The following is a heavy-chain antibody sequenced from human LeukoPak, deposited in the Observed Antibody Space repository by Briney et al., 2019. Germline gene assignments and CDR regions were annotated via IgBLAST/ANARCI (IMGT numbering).Heavy chain of an antibody. D-gene: IGHD2-2*01. CDR2: ISGSGGST. CDR3: AKGDLGYCTSTTCNDY. Sequence: GGSLRLSCAASGFTFSSYAMTWVRQAPGKGLDCVSVISGSGGSTYYADSVKGRFTISRDNSKNTLYLQMNSLTAEDTAVYYCAKGDLGYCTSTTCNDYWGQGTLVTVSS. J-gene: IGHJ4*02. CDR1: GFTFSSYA. V-gene: IGHV3-23*01.